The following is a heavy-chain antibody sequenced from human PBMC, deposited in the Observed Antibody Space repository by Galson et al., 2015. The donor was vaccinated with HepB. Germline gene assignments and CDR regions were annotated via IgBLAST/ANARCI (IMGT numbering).Heavy chain of an antibody. D-gene: IGHD1-26*01. J-gene: IGHJ6*02. Sequence: SLRLSCAASGFTFSSYAMSWVRQAPGKGLEWVSAISGSGGSTYYADSVKGRFTISRDNSKNTLYLQMNSLRAEDTAVYYCAKLSGSYAARRYYYCGMDVWGQGTTVTVSS. V-gene: IGHV3-23*01. CDR1: GFTFSSYA. CDR3: AKLSGSYAARRYYYCGMDV. CDR2: ISGSGGST.